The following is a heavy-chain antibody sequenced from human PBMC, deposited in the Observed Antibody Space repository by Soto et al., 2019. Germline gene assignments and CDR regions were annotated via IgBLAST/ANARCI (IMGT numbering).Heavy chain of an antibody. Sequence: GGSLRLSCAAPGFMFGTYWMSWVRQAPAKGLEWVANIKHDGNEKYYADSVKGRFTVSRDNVKNFLHLQMSSLRGDDTGVYFCVRATLSWGHYYFRGLDVWGQGTTVTVSS. CDR1: GFMFGTYW. D-gene: IGHD3-22*01. CDR2: IKHDGNEK. CDR3: VRATLSWGHYYFRGLDV. V-gene: IGHV3-7*01. J-gene: IGHJ6*02.